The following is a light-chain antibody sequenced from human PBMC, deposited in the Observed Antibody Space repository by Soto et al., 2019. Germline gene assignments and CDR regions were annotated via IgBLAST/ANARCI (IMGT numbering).Light chain of an antibody. CDR2: DAS. CDR1: QSVSSY. J-gene: IGKJ2*01. Sequence: EIVLTQSPATLSLSPGERATLSCRASQSVSSYLAWYQQKPGQAPRLLIYDASNRATGIPTRFSGSGSGTDFTLTISSLEPEDCAVYYCQQRSSWPMYTFGQGTKLEIK. CDR3: QQRSSWPMYT. V-gene: IGKV3-11*01.